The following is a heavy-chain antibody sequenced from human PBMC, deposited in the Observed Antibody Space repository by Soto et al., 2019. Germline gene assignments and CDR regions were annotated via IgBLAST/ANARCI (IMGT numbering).Heavy chain of an antibody. CDR1: GFSFDDYA. J-gene: IGHJ4*02. V-gene: IGHV3-9*01. D-gene: IGHD6-19*01. Sequence: HPGGSLRLSCAASGFSFDDYAMHWVRQAPGKGLEWVSGITWNSGTFGYADSLKGRFTISRDNTKNSLHLQMDSLRAEDTALYYCAREAISRGWSGGRKYYFDYWGQGTPVTV. CDR2: ITWNSGTF. CDR3: AREAISRGWSGGRKYYFDY.